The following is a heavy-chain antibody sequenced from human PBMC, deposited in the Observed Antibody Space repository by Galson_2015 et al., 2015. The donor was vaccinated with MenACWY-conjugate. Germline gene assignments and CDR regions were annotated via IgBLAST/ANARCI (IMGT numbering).Heavy chain of an antibody. CDR2: INAGTGNT. CDR1: GYTFTSYA. Sequence: SVKVSCKASGYTFTSYAMHWVRQAPGQRLEWMGWINAGTGNTKYSQKFQGRVTITRDTSASTAYMELSSLRSEDTAVYYCARDLRGSYLVWGQGTLVTVSS. CDR3: ARDLRGSYLV. D-gene: IGHD1-26*01. V-gene: IGHV1-3*01. J-gene: IGHJ4*02.